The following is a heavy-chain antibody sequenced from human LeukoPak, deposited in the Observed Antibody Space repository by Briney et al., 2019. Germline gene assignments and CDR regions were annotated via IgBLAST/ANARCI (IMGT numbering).Heavy chain of an antibody. CDR2: XXXSGST. J-gene: IGHJ5*02. CDR3: ARGLVVDTAMVTRVNWFDP. CDR1: GGSFSGYY. D-gene: IGHD5-18*01. Sequence: SSETLSLTCAVYGGSFSGYYWSWIRQPPGKGLXXXXXXXXSGSTNYNPSLKSRVTISVDTSKNQFSLKLSSVTAADTAVYYCARGLVVDTAMVTRVNWFDPWGQGTLVTVSS. V-gene: IGHV4-34*01.